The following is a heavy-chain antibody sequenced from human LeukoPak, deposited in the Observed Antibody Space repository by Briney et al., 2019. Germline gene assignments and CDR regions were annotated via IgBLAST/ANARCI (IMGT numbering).Heavy chain of an antibody. V-gene: IGHV1-18*04. CDR1: GYTFTSYY. D-gene: IGHD6-13*01. J-gene: IGHJ4*02. Sequence: ASVKVSCKASGYTFTSYYMHWVRQAPGQGLEWMGWISAYNGNTNYAQKLQGRVTMTTDTSTSTAYMELRSLRSDDTAVYYCARELAAAGYPGGFDYWGQGTLVTVSS. CDR2: ISAYNGNT. CDR3: ARELAAAGYPGGFDY.